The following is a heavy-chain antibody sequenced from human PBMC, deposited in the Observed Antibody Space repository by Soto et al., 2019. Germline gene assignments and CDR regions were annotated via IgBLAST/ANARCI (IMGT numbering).Heavy chain of an antibody. Sequence: QVQVVESGGGVVQPGRSLRLSCAASGFTFSSYAMHWVRQAPGKGLEWVAVTSDDGSNQYYTDSAKGRFTISRDNSKNTLYLQMNSLRAEDTAVYYCARGSAGHYNSGTLLDWGQGTLGTVSS. CDR1: GFTFSSYA. D-gene: IGHD3-10*01. J-gene: IGHJ4*02. CDR3: ARGSAGHYNSGTLLD. CDR2: TSDDGSNQ. V-gene: IGHV3-30-3*01.